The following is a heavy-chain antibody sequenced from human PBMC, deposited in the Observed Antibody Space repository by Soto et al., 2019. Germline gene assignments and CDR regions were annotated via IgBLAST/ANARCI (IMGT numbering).Heavy chain of an antibody. J-gene: IGHJ3*02. Sequence: PGGFLRLSCVASGFRFSDYSMNWVRQAPGRGLEWVSYICNSSFTKYYADSVKGRFAISRDNSKNALYLQMNSLRAEDTAVYYCARYCGGDCYSGDAFDIWGQGTMVTVSS. CDR1: GFRFSDYS. CDR3: ARYCGGDCYSGDAFDI. V-gene: IGHV3-48*01. CDR2: ICNSSFTK. D-gene: IGHD2-21*02.